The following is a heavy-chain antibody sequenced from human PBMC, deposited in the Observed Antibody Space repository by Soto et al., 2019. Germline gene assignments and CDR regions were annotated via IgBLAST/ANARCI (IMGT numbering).Heavy chain of an antibody. CDR2: ISYDGSNK. V-gene: IGHV3-30*18. J-gene: IGHJ6*02. CDR1: GFTFSSYG. CDR3: AKGSNLNPKYSSGWYDYYYYYGMDV. Sequence: GGSLRLSCAASGFTFSSYGMHWVRQAPGKGLEWVAVISYDGSNKYYADSVKGRFTISRDNSKNTLYLQMNSLRAEDTAVYYCAKGSNLNPKYSSGWYDYYYYYGMDVWGQGTTVTVSS. D-gene: IGHD6-19*01.